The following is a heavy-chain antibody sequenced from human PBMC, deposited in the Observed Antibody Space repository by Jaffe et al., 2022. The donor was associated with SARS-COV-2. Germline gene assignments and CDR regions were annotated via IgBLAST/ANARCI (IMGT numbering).Heavy chain of an antibody. V-gene: IGHV4-34*01. J-gene: IGHJ6*03. CDR2: INHSGST. Sequence: QVQLQQWGAGLLKPSETLSLTCAVYGGSFSGYYWSWIRQPPGKGLEWIGEINHSGSTNYNPSLKSRVTISVDTSKNQFSLKLSSVTAADTAVYYCARGLFVVDTPQYGSGSYGYYYYYMDVWGKGTTVTVSS. D-gene: IGHD3-10*01. CDR3: ARGLFVVDTPQYGSGSYGYYYYYMDV. CDR1: GGSFSGYY.